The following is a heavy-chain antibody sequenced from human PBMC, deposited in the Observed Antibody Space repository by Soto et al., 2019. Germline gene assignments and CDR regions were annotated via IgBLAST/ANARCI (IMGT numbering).Heavy chain of an antibody. CDR3: APLSVSLSGPYGIHV. D-gene: IGHD2-15*01. CDR1: GYSVSSSDYY. CDR2: MLYSGLT. V-gene: IGHV4-39*01. J-gene: IGHJ6*02. Sequence: SETLSLTCSVSGYSVSSSDYYRAWIRQPPGKGLEWIGSMLYSGLTYYNPSLKSRVTLSVDTSKNQFSVRLNSVTASDTAVYYCAPLSVSLSGPYGIHVWGQGTTVTVSS.